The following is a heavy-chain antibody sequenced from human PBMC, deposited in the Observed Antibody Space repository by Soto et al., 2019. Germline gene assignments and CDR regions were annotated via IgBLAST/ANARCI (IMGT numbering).Heavy chain of an antibody. CDR1: DGSISSGGYS. J-gene: IGHJ5*02. V-gene: IGHV4-30-2*01. Sequence: SETLSLTCAVSDGSISSGGYSWSWIRQPPGKGLEWIGYIYHSGSTYYNLSLKSRVTISVDRSKNQFSLKLSSVTAADTAVYYCARIPSPWGQGTLVTVSS. CDR2: IYHSGST. CDR3: ARIPSP. D-gene: IGHD2-21*01.